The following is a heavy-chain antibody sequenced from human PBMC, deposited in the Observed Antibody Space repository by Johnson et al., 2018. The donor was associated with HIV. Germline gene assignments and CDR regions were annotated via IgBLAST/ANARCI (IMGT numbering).Heavy chain of an antibody. J-gene: IGHJ3*02. CDR3: ARASPNYYDSSGYFPLDAFDI. V-gene: IGHV3-30*03. CDR2: ISYDGSNK. CDR1: GFTFSSYW. D-gene: IGHD3-22*01. Sequence: QVQLVESGGGLVQPGGSLRLSCAASGFTFSSYWMNWVRQAPGKGLEWVAVISYDGSNKNYADSVKGRFTISRDNTKNTLSLQMNSLRAEDTAVYDCARASPNYYDSSGYFPLDAFDIWGQGTMVTVSS.